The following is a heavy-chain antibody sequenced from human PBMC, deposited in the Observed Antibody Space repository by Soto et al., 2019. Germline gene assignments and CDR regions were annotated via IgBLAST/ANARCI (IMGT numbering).Heavy chain of an antibody. D-gene: IGHD3-10*01. CDR1: GGSISSGGYY. CDR2: IYYSGST. V-gene: IGHV4-31*03. Sequence: QVQLQESGPGLVKPSQTLSLTCTVSGGSISSGGYYWSWIRQHPGKGLEWIGYIYYSGSTYYTPSLKSRVTISVDMSKNQFPLKLSSVTAADTAVYYCAREGAGWFGELSINWFDPWGQGTLVTVSS. CDR3: AREGAGWFGELSINWFDP. J-gene: IGHJ5*02.